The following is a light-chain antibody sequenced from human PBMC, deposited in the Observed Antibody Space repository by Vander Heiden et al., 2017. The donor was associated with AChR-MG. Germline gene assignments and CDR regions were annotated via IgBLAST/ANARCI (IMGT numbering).Light chain of an antibody. CDR3: QQYDNLPFT. CDR1: QDISNY. Sequence: DIQMTQSPSSLSASVRDRVTITCQASQDISNYLNWYQQKPGRAPKLRIYDASNLETGVPSRFSGSGSGTDFTFTISSLQPEDIATYYCQQYDNLPFTFGPGTKVDIK. CDR2: DAS. J-gene: IGKJ3*01. V-gene: IGKV1-33*01.